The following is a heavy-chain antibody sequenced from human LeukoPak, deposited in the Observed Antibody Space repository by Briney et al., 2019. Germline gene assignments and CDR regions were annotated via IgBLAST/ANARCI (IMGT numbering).Heavy chain of an antibody. CDR1: GVSFSSGAYY. V-gene: IGHV4-31*03. CDR2: ISYSGSS. J-gene: IGHJ3*02. Sequence: TSETLSLTCTVSGVSFSSGAYYWSWIRQHPGKGLEWIGYISYSGSSYYNPSLQSRVTTSVDTSKNQFSLKLSSVTAADTAVYYCATLELRLAAFDIWGQGTMVTVSS. D-gene: IGHD1-7*01. CDR3: ATLELRLAAFDI.